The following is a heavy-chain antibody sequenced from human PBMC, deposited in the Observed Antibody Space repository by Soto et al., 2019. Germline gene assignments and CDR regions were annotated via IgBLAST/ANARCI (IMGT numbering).Heavy chain of an antibody. Sequence: EVQLVESGGGLVQPGGSLRLSCAASGLEFSTFWMSWVRQTPGKGLEWVANIKEDGSEKYYLDSVKGRFTISRDNAKESLYLQMNSLRGEDTATYFCATSGYCASGGCYSRWGQGTLVTVSS. CDR2: IKEDGSEK. D-gene: IGHD2-15*01. CDR1: GLEFSTFW. V-gene: IGHV3-7*01. CDR3: ATSGYCASGGCYSR. J-gene: IGHJ4*02.